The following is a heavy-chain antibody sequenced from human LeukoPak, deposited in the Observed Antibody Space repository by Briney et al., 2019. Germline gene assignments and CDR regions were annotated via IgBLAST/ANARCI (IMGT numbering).Heavy chain of an antibody. V-gene: IGHV3-49*04. CDR1: GFTFGDYA. CDR2: IRSKAYGGTT. Sequence: PGRSLRLSCTASGFTFGDYAMSWVRQAPGKGLEWVGFIRSKAYGGTTEYAASVKGRFTISRDDSKSIAYLQMNSLKTEDTAVYYCTRDGFGELKNDHWGQGTLVTVSS. J-gene: IGHJ4*02. CDR3: TRDGFGELKNDH. D-gene: IGHD3-10*01.